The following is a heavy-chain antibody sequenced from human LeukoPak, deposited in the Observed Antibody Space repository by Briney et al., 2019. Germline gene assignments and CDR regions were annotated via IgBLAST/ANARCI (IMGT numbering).Heavy chain of an antibody. D-gene: IGHD3-22*01. J-gene: IGHJ4*02. CDR1: GGSISSSSYY. CDR2: IYSSGTT. V-gene: IGHV4-61*01. CDR3: ARVTGYMIEDYFDY. Sequence: SETLSLTCTVSGGSISSSSYYWSWIRQPPGKGLEWIGYIYSSGTTNYNPSLKSRVTISVDTSKNQFSLKLRSVTAADTAVYYCARVTGYMIEDYFDYWGQGTLVTVSS.